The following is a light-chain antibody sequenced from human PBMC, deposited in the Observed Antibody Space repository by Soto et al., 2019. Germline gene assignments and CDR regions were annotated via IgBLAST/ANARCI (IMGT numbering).Light chain of an antibody. CDR2: DNN. J-gene: IGLJ3*02. V-gene: IGLV1-51*01. Sequence: QSVLTQPPSVSAAPGQKVTISCSGSSSNIGINYVSWYQHLPGTAPKLLISDNNKRPSGIPDRFSGSKSGTSATLGVTGLQTGDEADYYCGTWDSSLNTWVFGGGTKLTVL. CDR1: SSNIGINY. CDR3: GTWDSSLNTWV.